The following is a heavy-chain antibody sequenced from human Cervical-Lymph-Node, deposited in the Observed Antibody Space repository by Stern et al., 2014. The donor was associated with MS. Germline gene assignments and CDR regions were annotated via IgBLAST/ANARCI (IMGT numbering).Heavy chain of an antibody. Sequence: QLVQSGAEVKKPGASVKVSCEASGYTFSRYYMHWVRQAPGQGLEWMGMINPSDGSTNYAQKFQGRVTMTRDTSTSTVYMELNSLRSDDTAVYYCARDAHGDSFDYWGQGTLVTVSS. J-gene: IGHJ4*02. CDR3: ARDAHGDSFDY. CDR2: INPSDGST. D-gene: IGHD4-17*01. V-gene: IGHV1-46*01. CDR1: GYTFSRYY.